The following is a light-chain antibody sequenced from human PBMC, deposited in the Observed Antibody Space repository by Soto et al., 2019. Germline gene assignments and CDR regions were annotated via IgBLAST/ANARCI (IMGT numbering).Light chain of an antibody. V-gene: IGKV3-15*01. CDR3: QQYNTWPPCT. Sequence: EIVMTQSPATLSVSPGERATLSCRASQSVSSNLAWYQQKPGQAPRLLIYGASTRATGIPARFSGSGSGTEFTLTISSLQSEDFAVYYCQQYNTWPPCTFGQGTKVDIK. CDR2: GAS. CDR1: QSVSSN. J-gene: IGKJ1*01.